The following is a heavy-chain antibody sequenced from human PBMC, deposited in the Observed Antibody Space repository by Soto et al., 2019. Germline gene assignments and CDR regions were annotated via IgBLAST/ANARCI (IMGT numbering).Heavy chain of an antibody. CDR2: ITWNSGII. D-gene: IGHD4-17*01. Sequence: EVQLVESGGGLVQPGRSLRLSCIASGFTFEDFAIYWVRQVPGKGLEWVSGITWNSGIIGYADSVKGRFTIDRENAKNSLYLQMNSLRLEDTALYYCAKASGDYGGYFDYWGQGTLVTVSS. J-gene: IGHJ4*02. V-gene: IGHV3-9*01. CDR3: AKASGDYGGYFDY. CDR1: GFTFEDFA.